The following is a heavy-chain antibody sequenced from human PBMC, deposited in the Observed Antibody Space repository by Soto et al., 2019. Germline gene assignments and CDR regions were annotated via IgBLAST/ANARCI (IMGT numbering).Heavy chain of an antibody. CDR1: GYSISSGYY. CDR3: ARTKVPSSWYPNWFDP. V-gene: IGHV4-38-2*02. D-gene: IGHD6-13*01. Sequence: ETLSLTCTVSGYSISSGYYWCWIRQPPGKGLEWIGSIYHSGSTYYNPSLKSRVTISVDTSKNQFSLKLSSVTAADTAVYYCARTKVPSSWYPNWFDPWGQGTMVTV. J-gene: IGHJ5*02. CDR2: IYHSGST.